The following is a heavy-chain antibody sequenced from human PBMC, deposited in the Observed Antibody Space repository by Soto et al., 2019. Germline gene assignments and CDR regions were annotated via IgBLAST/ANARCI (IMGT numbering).Heavy chain of an antibody. V-gene: IGHV3-23*01. J-gene: IGHJ4*02. CDR2: ISAXRANT. Sequence: PGXSQRLSCAASGFTFGNAWINWVRQAPGNGLEWAXGISAXRANTFYAALXXGRFTISXXNSKPTLYLQMNSMRAEDTAVYYCAKDQRGPDYCGQGSLVTVSS. CDR1: GFTFGNAW. CDR3: AKDQRGPDY.